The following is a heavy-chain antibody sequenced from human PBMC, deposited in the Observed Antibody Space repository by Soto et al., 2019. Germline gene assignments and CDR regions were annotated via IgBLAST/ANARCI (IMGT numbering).Heavy chain of an antibody. D-gene: IGHD3-16*01. CDR1: GYNFANYW. J-gene: IGHJ5*02. CDR2: MYPADSHT. Sequence: EVQLVQSGAEVKKPGESLKISCKGSGYNFANYWIGWVRQMPGKGLEWVGFMYPADSHTKYSPSFQGQVTISADRSISTAYLQWSSLKASDTAIYYCAGQIEYGAVKTWGQGTPVTVSS. CDR3: AGQIEYGAVKT. V-gene: IGHV5-51*03.